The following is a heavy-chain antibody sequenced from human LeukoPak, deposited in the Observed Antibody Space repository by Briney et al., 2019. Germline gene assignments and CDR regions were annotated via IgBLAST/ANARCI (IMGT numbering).Heavy chain of an antibody. V-gene: IGHV1-69*01. CDR1: GGTFSSYA. Sequence: ASVKVSRKASGGTFSSYAISWVRQAPGQGLEWMGGIIPIFGTANYAQKFQGRVTITADESTSTAYMELSSLRSEDTAVYYCARVHDYYGSGSYYDYWGQGTLVTVSS. D-gene: IGHD3-10*01. CDR3: ARVHDYYGSGSYYDY. CDR2: IIPIFGTA. J-gene: IGHJ4*02.